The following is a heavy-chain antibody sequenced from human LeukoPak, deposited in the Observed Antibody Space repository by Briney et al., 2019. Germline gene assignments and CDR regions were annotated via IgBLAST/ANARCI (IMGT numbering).Heavy chain of an antibody. Sequence: GGSLRLSCSAAGFTSSDYTMNWVRQAPGKGLEWVSGISVSDDSTYYGDSVKGRFTMSRDNSNNMLYLQMNSLRAEDTAVYYCARDRYCSSTNCPYDYGGQGTLTTVSP. J-gene: IGHJ4*02. CDR1: GFTSSDYT. V-gene: IGHV3-23*01. CDR3: ARDRYCSSTNCPYDY. CDR2: ISVSDDST. D-gene: IGHD2-2*01.